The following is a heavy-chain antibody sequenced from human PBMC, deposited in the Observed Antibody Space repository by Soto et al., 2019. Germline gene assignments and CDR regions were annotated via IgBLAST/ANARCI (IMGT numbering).Heavy chain of an antibody. J-gene: IGHJ6*02. CDR3: AYYGSGSYDLYYYYYYGMDV. Sequence: SVKVSCKASGGTFSSYAISWVRQAPGQGLEWMGGIIPIFGTANYAQKFQGRATITADESTSTAYMELSSLRSEDTAVYYCAYYGSGSYDLYYYYYYGMDVWGQGTTVTVSS. V-gene: IGHV1-69*13. CDR2: IIPIFGTA. CDR1: GGTFSSYA. D-gene: IGHD3-10*01.